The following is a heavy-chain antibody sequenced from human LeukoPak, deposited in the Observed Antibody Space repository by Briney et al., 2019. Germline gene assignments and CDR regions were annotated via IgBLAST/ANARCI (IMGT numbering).Heavy chain of an antibody. CDR1: GYTFTSYY. J-gene: IGHJ3*02. CDR3: ARDRYSSSWRPDAFDI. D-gene: IGHD6-13*01. CDR2: INPSGGST. Sequence: ASVKVSCKASGYTFTSYYMHWVRQAPGQGLEWMGIINPSGGSTSYAQKFQGRVTMTRDTSTSTVYMELSSLRSEDTAAYYCARDRYSSSWRPDAFDIWGQGTMVTVSS. V-gene: IGHV1-46*01.